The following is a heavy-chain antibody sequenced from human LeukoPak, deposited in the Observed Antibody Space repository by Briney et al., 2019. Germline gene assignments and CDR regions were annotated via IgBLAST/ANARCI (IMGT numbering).Heavy chain of an antibody. CDR1: GYTFTGYY. V-gene: IGHV1-2*02. CDR2: INPNSGGT. D-gene: IGHD3-3*01. CDR3: ARDGKYYDFWSGPPTPSTFDY. J-gene: IGHJ4*02. Sequence: ASVKVSRKASGYTFTGYYVHWVRQAPGQGLEWMGWINPNSGGTNYAQKFQGRVTMTRDTSISTAYMELSRLRSDDTAVYYCARDGKYYDFWSGPPTPSTFDYWGQGTLVTVSS.